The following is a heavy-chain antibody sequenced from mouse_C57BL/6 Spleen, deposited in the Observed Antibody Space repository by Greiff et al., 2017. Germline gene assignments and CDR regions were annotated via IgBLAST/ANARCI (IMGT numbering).Heavy chain of an antibody. Sequence: EVQLVESGEGLVKPGGSLKLSCAASGFTFSSYAMSWVRQTPEKRLEWVAYINSGGDYIYYADTVKGRFTISRDNARNTLYLQMSSLKSEDTAMYYCTRGWDSSGYYFDYWGQGTTLTVSS. V-gene: IGHV5-9-1*02. CDR2: INSGGDYI. J-gene: IGHJ2*01. CDR1: GFTFSSYA. CDR3: TRGWDSSGYYFDY. D-gene: IGHD3-2*02.